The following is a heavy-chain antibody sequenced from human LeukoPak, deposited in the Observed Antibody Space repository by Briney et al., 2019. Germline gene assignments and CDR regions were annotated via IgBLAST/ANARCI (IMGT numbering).Heavy chain of an antibody. D-gene: IGHD1-26*01. CDR2: ISSSSSYI. J-gene: IGHJ4*02. Sequence: GGSLRLSCAASGFTFSSYSTNWVRQAPGKGLEWVSSISSSSSYIYYADSVKGRFTISRDNAKNSLYLQMNSLSAEDTAVYYCARVSGSGDDYWGQGTLVTVSS. CDR3: ARVSGSGDDY. V-gene: IGHV3-21*01. CDR1: GFTFSSYS.